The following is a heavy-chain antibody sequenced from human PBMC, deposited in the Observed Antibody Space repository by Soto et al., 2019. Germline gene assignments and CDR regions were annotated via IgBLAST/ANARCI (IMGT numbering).Heavy chain of an antibody. J-gene: IGHJ4*02. CDR3: ARDLYHYDSSGYSNFDY. V-gene: IGHV3-48*02. CDR2: ISSSSSTI. D-gene: IGHD3-22*01. Sequence: PGGSLRLSCAASGFTFSSYSMNWVRQAPGKGLEWVSFISSSSSTIYYADSVKGRFTISRDNAKNSLYLQMNSLRDEDTSVYYCARDLYHYDSSGYSNFDYWGQGTLVTVSS. CDR1: GFTFSSYS.